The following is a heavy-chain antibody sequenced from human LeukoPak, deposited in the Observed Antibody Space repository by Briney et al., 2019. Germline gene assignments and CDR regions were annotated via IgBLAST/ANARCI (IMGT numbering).Heavy chain of an antibody. D-gene: IGHD1-26*01. CDR2: IGGDGASS. CDR1: GFTFTNYA. Sequence: PGGSLRLSCAASGFTFTNYAMTWVRQTPGKGREWVSAIGGDGASSDYADSVKGRFTISRDNSKNTLYLQMNSLRAEDTALYYCARRVGGTPDYWGLGTLVTVSS. V-gene: IGHV3-23*01. J-gene: IGHJ4*02. CDR3: ARRVGGTPDY.